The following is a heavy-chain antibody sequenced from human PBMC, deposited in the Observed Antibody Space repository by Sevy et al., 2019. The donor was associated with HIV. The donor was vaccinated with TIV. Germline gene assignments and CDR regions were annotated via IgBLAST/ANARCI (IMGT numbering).Heavy chain of an antibody. V-gene: IGHV4-31*03. CDR1: GGSISSGGYY. CDR2: LYNSGST. Sequence: SETLSLTCTVSGGSISSGGYYWSWIRQLPGKGLEWIGFLYNSGSTFYNPSLQSRVTISVDTSKNQFSPKLSSVTAADTAVYYCARDEDYYGMDVWGQGTTVTVSS. J-gene: IGHJ6*02. CDR3: ARDEDYYGMDV.